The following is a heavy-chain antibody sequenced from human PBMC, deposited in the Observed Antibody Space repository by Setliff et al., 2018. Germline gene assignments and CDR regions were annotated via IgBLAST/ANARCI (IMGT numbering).Heavy chain of an antibody. J-gene: IGHJ2*01. Sequence: GESLKISCVGSGFSVSGNYMNWVRQAPGKGLEWVSLIDTGWRTYYADSVKGRFTISRDNSKSTVYLQMNSLRGEDTAVYYCARGGVFGSSYFDLWGRGTLVTVSS. V-gene: IGHV3-53*01. CDR1: GFSVSGNY. D-gene: IGHD3-10*01. CDR3: ARGGVFGSSYFDL. CDR2: IDTGWRT.